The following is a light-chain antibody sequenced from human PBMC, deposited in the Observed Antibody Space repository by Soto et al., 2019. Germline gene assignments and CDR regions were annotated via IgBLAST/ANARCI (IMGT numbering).Light chain of an antibody. V-gene: IGKV3-11*01. J-gene: IGKJ4*01. Sequence: EIVLTQSPATLSLSPGVRATLSCRASQSISSYLAWYQQKPGQAPRPLIYDASNRATGIPARFRGSGSGTDFTLTISSLEPEDFAIYYCQQRTNWPLTFGGGTKVEIK. CDR1: QSISSY. CDR3: QQRTNWPLT. CDR2: DAS.